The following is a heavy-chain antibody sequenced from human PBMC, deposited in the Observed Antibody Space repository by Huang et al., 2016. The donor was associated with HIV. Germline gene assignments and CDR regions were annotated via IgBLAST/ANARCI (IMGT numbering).Heavy chain of an antibody. D-gene: IGHD1-7*01. V-gene: IGHV3-30-3*01. CDR1: SSYA. CDR3: ARAPEFGNYQFDY. Sequence: SSYAVHWVRQAPGRGLEWVAVISYEGSRKYFGDSVKGRFTISRDNSKNTVYLQMNSLRTEDTAVYYCARAPEFGNYQFDYWGLETLVTVSS. CDR2: ISYEGSRK. J-gene: IGHJ4*02.